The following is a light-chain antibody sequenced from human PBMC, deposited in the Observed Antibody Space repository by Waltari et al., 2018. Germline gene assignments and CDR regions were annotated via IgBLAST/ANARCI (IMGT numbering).Light chain of an antibody. CDR2: QDM. J-gene: IGLJ2*01. V-gene: IGLV3-1*01. CDR3: QAWDTTIVV. Sequence: SYALTQPPSVSVSPGHTATITCSADQLGDQFVARYQQKSGQSPVLVIYQDMKRPSGIPERFSGSNSGNTATLTISGTQVDDEADFYCQAWDTTIVVFGGGTKLTVL. CDR1: QLGDQF.